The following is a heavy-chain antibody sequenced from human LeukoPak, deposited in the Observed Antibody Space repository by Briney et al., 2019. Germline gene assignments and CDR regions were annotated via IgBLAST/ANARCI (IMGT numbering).Heavy chain of an antibody. D-gene: IGHD3-10*01. CDR1: GFSFRSFW. CDR2: IKEDGSDK. J-gene: IGHJ4*02. Sequence: GSQRLSCAASGFSFRSFWMSWVRQAPGKGLEWVASIKEDGSDKYYVESVKGRFTISRENARNSLYLQMNSLRAEDTAVYYCARVLWFGGIYYFDYWGQGTLVTVSS. CDR3: ARVLWFGGIYYFDY. V-gene: IGHV3-7*04.